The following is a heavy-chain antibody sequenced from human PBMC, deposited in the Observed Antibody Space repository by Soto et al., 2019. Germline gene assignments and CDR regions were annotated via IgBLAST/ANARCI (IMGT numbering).Heavy chain of an antibody. CDR2: IYYSGST. Sequence: PSETLSLTCTFSGCSISSGCYYWSWIRQPPGKGPEWIGYIYYSGSTYYNPSLKSRVTISVDTSKNQFSLKLSSVTAADTAVYYCARGSIAVASQDYWGQGTLVTVSS. J-gene: IGHJ4*02. V-gene: IGHV4-30-4*01. D-gene: IGHD6-19*01. CDR1: GCSISSGCYY. CDR3: ARGSIAVASQDY.